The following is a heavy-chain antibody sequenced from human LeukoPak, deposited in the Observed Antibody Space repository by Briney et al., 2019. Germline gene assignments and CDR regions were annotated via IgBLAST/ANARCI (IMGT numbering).Heavy chain of an antibody. V-gene: IGHV1-2*02. Sequence: ASVKVSCKASGYTFTGYYMHWVLQAPGQGLEWMGWINPNSGGTNYAQKFQGRVTMTRDTSISTAYMELSRLRSDDTAVYYCARDRRVYYDSSGYSWWSFDYWGQGTLVTVSS. CDR1: GYTFTGYY. J-gene: IGHJ4*02. CDR3: ARDRRVYYDSSGYSWWSFDY. D-gene: IGHD3-22*01. CDR2: INPNSGGT.